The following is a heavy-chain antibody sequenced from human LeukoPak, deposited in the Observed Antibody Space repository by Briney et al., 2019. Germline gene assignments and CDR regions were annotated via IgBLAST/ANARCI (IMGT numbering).Heavy chain of an antibody. CDR2: IYSRGST. Sequence: GGSLRLSCAASGFTVSSNYMSWVRQAPGKGLEWVSVIYSRGSTYYADSVKGRFTISRDNSKNTLYLQMNSLRAEDTAVYYCARAPPLTGTTFRDYWGQGTLVTVSS. CDR3: ARAPPLTGTTFRDY. D-gene: IGHD1-7*01. V-gene: IGHV3-66*02. J-gene: IGHJ4*02. CDR1: GFTVSSNY.